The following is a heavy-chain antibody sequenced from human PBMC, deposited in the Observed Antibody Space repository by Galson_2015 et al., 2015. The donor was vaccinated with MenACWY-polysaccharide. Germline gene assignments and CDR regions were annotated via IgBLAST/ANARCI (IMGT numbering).Heavy chain of an antibody. J-gene: IGHJ5*02. CDR2: MNPNSDNT. CDR1: GYTFTSYD. CDR3: ASGGKYSYDSSGYSNWFDP. V-gene: IGHV1-8*01. Sequence: SVKVSCKASGYTFTSYDINWVRQTTGQGLEWMGWMNPNSDNTGYAQKFQGRVTMTRNTSISIAYMKLNSLRSEDTAVYYCASGGKYSYDSSGYSNWFDPWGQGTLVTVSS. D-gene: IGHD3-22*01.